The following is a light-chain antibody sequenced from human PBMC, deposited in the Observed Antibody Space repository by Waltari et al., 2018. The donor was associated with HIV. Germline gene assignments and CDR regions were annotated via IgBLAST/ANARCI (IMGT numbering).Light chain of an antibody. CDR2: RNN. J-gene: IGLJ2*01. Sequence: QSVLTQSPSASGTPGQRVTIPCSGSSPNIGSNFVYWYQQPHGTAPKLLLYRNNQRPSGVPDRFSGSKSGTSASLAISGRRSEDEAHYYCATWTDSLSGVVFGGGTKLRVL. CDR1: SPNIGSNF. V-gene: IGLV1-47*01. CDR3: ATWTDSLSGVV.